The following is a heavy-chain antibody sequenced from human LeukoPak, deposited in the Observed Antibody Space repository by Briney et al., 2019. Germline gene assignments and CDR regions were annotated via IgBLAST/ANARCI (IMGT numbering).Heavy chain of an antibody. CDR2: IYSGGST. Sequence: GGSLRLSCAASGFTVGSNYMSWVRQAPGKGLEWVSVIYSGGSTYYADSVKGRFTISRDNSKNTLYLQMNSPRAEDTAVYYCARDRYSSSWHFDYWGQGTLVTVSS. J-gene: IGHJ4*02. CDR1: GFTVGSNY. CDR3: ARDRYSSSWHFDY. V-gene: IGHV3-53*01. D-gene: IGHD6-13*01.